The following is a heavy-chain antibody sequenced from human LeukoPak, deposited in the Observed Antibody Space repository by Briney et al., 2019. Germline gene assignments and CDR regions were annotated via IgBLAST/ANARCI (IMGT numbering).Heavy chain of an antibody. CDR1: GGSFSGYY. CDR2: IYYGGST. V-gene: IGHV4-34*01. CDR3: ARGGPSGNWGYYFDY. J-gene: IGHJ4*02. D-gene: IGHD3-10*01. Sequence: SETLSLTCAVYGGSFSGYYWSWIRQPSGKGLEGIGSIYYGGSTFYNPSLKSRVTISVDTSKDQFSLKLTSVTAADTAVYYCARGGPSGNWGYYFDYWGQGTLVTVSS.